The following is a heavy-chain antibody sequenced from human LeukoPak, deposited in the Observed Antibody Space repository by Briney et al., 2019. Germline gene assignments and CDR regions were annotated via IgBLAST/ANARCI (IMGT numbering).Heavy chain of an antibody. Sequence: PGASVEVSCKASGYTFTNYGISWVRQAPGQRLEWMGWINPNSGGTNYAQKFQGRVTMTRDTSISTAYMELSRLRSDDTAVYYCARVAAAGTGGDFFDYWGQGTLVTVSS. J-gene: IGHJ4*02. CDR2: INPNSGGT. D-gene: IGHD6-13*01. CDR3: ARVAAAGTGGDFFDY. V-gene: IGHV1-2*02. CDR1: GYTFTNYG.